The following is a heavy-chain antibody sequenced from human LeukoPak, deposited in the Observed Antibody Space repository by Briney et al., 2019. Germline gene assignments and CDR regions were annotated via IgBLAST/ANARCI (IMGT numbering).Heavy chain of an antibody. CDR1: GFTFNSYW. CDR2: INRDGSQK. Sequence: GGSLRLSCEVSGFTFNSYWMIWVRQAPGKGLEWVANINRDGSQKDNVDSVKGGFTISRDNAKNSVYLQMNSLRAEDTAVYYCVRDADVSTGDIYYDRFDHWGQGTLVTVSS. J-gene: IGHJ4*02. D-gene: IGHD2-21*01. V-gene: IGHV3-7*01. CDR3: VRDADVSTGDIYYDRFDH.